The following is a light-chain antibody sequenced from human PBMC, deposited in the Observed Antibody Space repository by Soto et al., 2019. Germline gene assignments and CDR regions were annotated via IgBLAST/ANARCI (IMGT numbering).Light chain of an antibody. Sequence: EIVLTQSPATLSLSPGERATLSCRASQSVSSYLAWYQQKPGQAPNLLIYNASKGATGIPARFSGSGSGTDFTLTISSLEPEDFAVYYCQQRGNWPWTFGQGTKVEIK. CDR2: NAS. CDR3: QQRGNWPWT. CDR1: QSVSSY. J-gene: IGKJ1*01. V-gene: IGKV3-11*01.